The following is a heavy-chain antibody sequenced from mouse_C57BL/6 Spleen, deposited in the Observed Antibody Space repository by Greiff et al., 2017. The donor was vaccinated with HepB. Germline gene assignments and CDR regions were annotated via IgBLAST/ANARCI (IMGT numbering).Heavy chain of an antibody. J-gene: IGHJ3*01. CDR1: GFTFSSYA. CDR2: ISDGGSYT. CDR3: AREGAYYSNPWFAY. D-gene: IGHD2-5*01. V-gene: IGHV5-4*01. Sequence: DVKLVESGGGLVKPGGSLKLSCAASGFTFSSYAMSWVRQTPEKRLEWVATISDGGSYTYYPDNVKGRFTISRDNAKNNLYLQMSHLKSEDTAMYYCAREGAYYSNPWFAYWGQGTLVTVSA.